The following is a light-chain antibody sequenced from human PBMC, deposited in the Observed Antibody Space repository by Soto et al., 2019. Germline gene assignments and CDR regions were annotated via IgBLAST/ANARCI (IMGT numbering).Light chain of an antibody. CDR2: EVI. CDR3: SSYTSSNTVI. J-gene: IGLJ2*01. Sequence: QSVLTQPASVSGSPGQSITISCTGTSSDVGGYDYVSWYQQHPGEAPKLMIYEVISRPSGISNRFSGSKSGNTASLTISGLQAEDEADYYCSSYTSSNTVIFGGGTKLTVL. V-gene: IGLV2-14*01. CDR1: SSDVGGYDY.